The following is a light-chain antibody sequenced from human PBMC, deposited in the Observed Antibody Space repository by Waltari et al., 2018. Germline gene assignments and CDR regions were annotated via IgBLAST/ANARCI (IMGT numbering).Light chain of an antibody. Sequence: EIVLTQSPATLSLSPGERATLSCRASETVFNYVAWYQQRPGQAPRPLIYDASNRATGIPARFSGSGSGTDFALIISSLEPEDSALYYCQQRLTWPLTFGGGTKVEIK. CDR2: DAS. V-gene: IGKV3-11*01. CDR3: QQRLTWPLT. J-gene: IGKJ4*01. CDR1: ETVFNY.